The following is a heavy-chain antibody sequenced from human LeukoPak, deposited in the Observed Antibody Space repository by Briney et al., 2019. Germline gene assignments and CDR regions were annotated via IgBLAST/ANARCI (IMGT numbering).Heavy chain of an antibody. V-gene: IGHV4-4*09. D-gene: IGHD4-11*01. CDR2: IYTSGST. CDR3: ASATKSNYVYYYYYYMDV. CDR1: GGSISSYY. Sequence: SETLSVTCTVSGGSISSYYWSWIRQPPGKGLEWIGYIYTSGSTNYNPSLKSRATISVDTSKNQFSLKLSSVTAADTAVYYCASATKSNYVYYYYYYMDVWCKGTTVTVSS. J-gene: IGHJ6*03.